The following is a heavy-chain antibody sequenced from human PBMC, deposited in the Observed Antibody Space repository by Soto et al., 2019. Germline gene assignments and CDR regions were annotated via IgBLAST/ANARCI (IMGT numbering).Heavy chain of an antibody. CDR3: ARDPWAADY. J-gene: IGHJ4*02. CDR1: GFTVSTKY. D-gene: IGHD3-16*01. Sequence: EVQLVESGGGLVQPGGSLRLSCAASGFTVSTKYMSWVRQAPGKGLEWISVIYSGGSTFYADSVRGRFTISRDNSKNTVNLQMNSLRAEDPDVYYCARDPWAADYWGQGTLVTVSS. CDR2: IYSGGST. V-gene: IGHV3-66*01.